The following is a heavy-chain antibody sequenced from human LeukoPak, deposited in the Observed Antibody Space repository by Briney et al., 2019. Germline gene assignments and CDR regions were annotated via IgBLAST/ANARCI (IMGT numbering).Heavy chain of an antibody. D-gene: IGHD2-21*02. CDR2: ISSSSFTI. CDR1: GFTFSSYD. J-gene: IGHJ4*02. CDR3: AREICGSDCYSTFDY. V-gene: IGHV3-48*04. Sequence: PGGSLRLSCAASGFTFSSYDMHWVRQAPGKGLEWVSYISSSSFTIHYADSVKGRFTISRDNAKSSLYLQMNSLRAEDTAVYYCAREICGSDCYSTFDYWGQGALVTVSS.